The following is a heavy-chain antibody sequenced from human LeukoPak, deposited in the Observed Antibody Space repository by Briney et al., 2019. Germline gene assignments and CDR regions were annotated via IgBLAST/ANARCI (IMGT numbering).Heavy chain of an antibody. V-gene: IGHV3-23*01. Sequence: GGSLSLSCAASGFTLSSYDMTWVRQAPGKGLEWVSAFSASDGSAQYAESVRGRFTISRDNSKNTLYLQMDSLRAEDTAVYYCAKARIAAAGTGAFDVWGQGTTVTVSS. CDR3: AKARIAAAGTGAFDV. J-gene: IGHJ3*01. CDR2: FSASDGSA. CDR1: GFTLSSYD. D-gene: IGHD6-13*01.